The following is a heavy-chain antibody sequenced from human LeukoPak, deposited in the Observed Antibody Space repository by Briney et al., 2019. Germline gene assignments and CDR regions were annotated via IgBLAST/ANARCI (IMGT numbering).Heavy chain of an antibody. Sequence: GGSLRLSCAASGFTFSGSAMHWVRQASGKGLEWVGRITSEADSYATTYSASVKGRFTISRDDSKNTAYLQMNSLKTEDTAVYYCSRHPQTGDTFDFWGQGTMVTVSS. J-gene: IGHJ3*01. CDR2: ITSEADSYAT. V-gene: IGHV3-73*01. CDR1: GFTFSGSA. D-gene: IGHD7-27*01. CDR3: SRHPQTGDTFDF.